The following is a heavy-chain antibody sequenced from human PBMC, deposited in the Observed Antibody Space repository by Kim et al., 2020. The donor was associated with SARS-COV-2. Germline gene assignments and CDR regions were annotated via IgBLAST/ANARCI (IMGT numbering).Heavy chain of an antibody. Sequence: GGSRRLSCAASGFTFRRFWIHWVLQGPGKGLEWGSGISGDGSSKSDADSVKGRITISRDNANNTVYRRMNRLRAEDTTINSCARDLLSVNAGCYFDYCG. CDR1: GFTFRRFW. D-gene: IGHD1-26*01. J-gene: IGHJ4*03. CDR2: ISGDGSSK. CDR3: ARDLLSVNAGCYFDY. V-gene: IGHV3-74*03.